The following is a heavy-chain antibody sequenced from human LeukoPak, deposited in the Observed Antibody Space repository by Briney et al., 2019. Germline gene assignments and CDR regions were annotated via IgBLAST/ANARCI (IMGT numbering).Heavy chain of an antibody. V-gene: IGHV3-23*01. CDR3: AKDIPHSSGWYDQGET. J-gene: IGHJ4*02. Sequence: GGSLRLSCAASGFTFSSYAMSWVRQAPGKGLEWVSAISGSGGSTYYADSVKGRFTISRDNSKNTLYLQMNSLRAEDTAVYYCAKDIPHSSGWYDQGETWGQGTLVTVSS. CDR1: GFTFSSYA. D-gene: IGHD6-19*01. CDR2: ISGSGGST.